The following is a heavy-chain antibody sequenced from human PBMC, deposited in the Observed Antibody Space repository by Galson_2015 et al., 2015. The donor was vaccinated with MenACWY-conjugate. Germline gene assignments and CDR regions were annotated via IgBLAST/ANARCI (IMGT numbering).Heavy chain of an antibody. V-gene: IGHV3-64*01. CDR1: GFTFSSYA. Sequence: SLRLSCAASGFTFSSYAMHWVRQAPGKGLEYVSAISSNGGSTYYANSVKGRSTISRDNSKNTLYLQMGSLRAEDMAVYYCARGADPYSYGYSAFDYWGQGTLVTVSS. J-gene: IGHJ4*02. CDR3: ARGADPYSYGYSAFDY. D-gene: IGHD5-18*01. CDR2: ISSNGGST.